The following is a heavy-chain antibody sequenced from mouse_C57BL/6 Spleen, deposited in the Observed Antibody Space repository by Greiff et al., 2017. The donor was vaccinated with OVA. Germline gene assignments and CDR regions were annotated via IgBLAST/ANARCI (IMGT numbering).Heavy chain of an antibody. Sequence: VKLQESGAELVKPGASVTISCKASGYAFSSYWMNWVQQRPGKGLEWIGQIYPGDGDTNYNGKFKGKATLTADKSSSAAYMQLSSLTSQDSAVYFCAKLGSYWYFDVCGTGTTVTVSS. CDR2: IYPGDGDT. CDR1: GYAFSSYW. D-gene: IGHD4-1*01. CDR3: AKLGSYWYFDV. J-gene: IGHJ1*03. V-gene: IGHV1-80*01.